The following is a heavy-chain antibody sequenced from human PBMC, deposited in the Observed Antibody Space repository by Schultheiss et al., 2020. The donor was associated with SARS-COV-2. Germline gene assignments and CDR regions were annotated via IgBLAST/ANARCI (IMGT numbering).Heavy chain of an antibody. CDR1: GGSFSGYY. J-gene: IGHJ4*02. V-gene: IGHV4-34*01. CDR2: IYYSGST. D-gene: IGHD2-2*01. Sequence: SQTLSLTCAVYGGSFSGYYWSWIRQPPGKGLEWIGYIYYSGSTNYNPSLKSRVTISVDTSKNQFSLKLSSVTAADTAVYYCARQRYQLLLSYFDYWGQGTLVTVSS. CDR3: ARQRYQLLLSYFDY.